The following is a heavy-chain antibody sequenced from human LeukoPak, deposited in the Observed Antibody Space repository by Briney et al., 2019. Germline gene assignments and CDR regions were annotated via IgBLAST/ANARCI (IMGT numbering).Heavy chain of an antibody. D-gene: IGHD1-26*01. CDR3: ARRYGGSYSDAFDI. CDR1: GFTFSSYS. J-gene: IGHJ3*02. V-gene: IGHV3-21*01. Sequence: GGSLRLSCAASGFTFSSYSMNWVRQAPGKGLEWVSSISSSSSYIYYADSVKGRFTISRDNAKNSLYLQMNSLRAEDTAVYYCARRYGGSYSDAFDIWGQGTMVTVSS. CDR2: ISSSSSYI.